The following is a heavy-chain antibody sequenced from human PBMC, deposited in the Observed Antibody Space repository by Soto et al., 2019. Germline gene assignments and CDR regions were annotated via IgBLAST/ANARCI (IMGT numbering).Heavy chain of an antibody. V-gene: IGHV4-31*03. J-gene: IGHJ3*02. CDR1: GGSISSVHYY. Sequence: QVQLQESGPGLVNPSETLSLNCTVAGGSISSVHYYLSWIRQHPGKGLEWIGYISYSGSTFYNPSLKSRLIVSVDTSKNRFSLKLTSVTAADTAAYYGARSAQWHAFDIWGQGTMVIVSS. CDR3: ARSAQWHAFDI. CDR2: ISYSGST. D-gene: IGHD2-8*01.